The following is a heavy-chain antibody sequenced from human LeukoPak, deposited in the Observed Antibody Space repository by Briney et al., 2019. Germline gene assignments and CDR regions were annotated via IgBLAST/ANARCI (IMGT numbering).Heavy chain of an antibody. CDR2: INPNSGGT. J-gene: IGHJ5*02. D-gene: IGHD1-26*01. V-gene: IGHV1-2*02. Sequence: ASVKVSCKASGYTFTGYYMHWVRQAPGQGLEWMGWINPNSGGTNYAQKFQGRVTMTRDTSISTAYMELSSLRSEDTAIYYCARGLDFSGRNFGTWGQGTLVTVSS. CDR3: ARGLDFSGRNFGT. CDR1: GYTFTGYY.